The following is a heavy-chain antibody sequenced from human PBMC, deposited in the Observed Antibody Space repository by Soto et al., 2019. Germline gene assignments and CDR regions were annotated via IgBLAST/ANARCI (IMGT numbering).Heavy chain of an antibody. CDR3: ASYSSSIAFDP. CDR2: IYYSGST. CDR1: GGSISSSSYY. V-gene: IGHV4-39*01. D-gene: IGHD6-6*01. Sequence: ETLSLTCTVSGGSISSSSYYWGWIRQPPGKGLEWIGSIYYSGSTYHNPSLKSRVTISVDTSKNQFSLKLSSVTAADTAVYYCASYSSSIAFDPWGQGTLVTVSS. J-gene: IGHJ5*02.